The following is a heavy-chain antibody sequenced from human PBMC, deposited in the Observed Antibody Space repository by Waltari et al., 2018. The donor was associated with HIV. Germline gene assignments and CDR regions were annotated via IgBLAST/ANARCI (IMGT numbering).Heavy chain of an antibody. V-gene: IGHV4-38-2*02. CDR2: IYNSETTST. Sequence: QVLLQESGPGLVKISEPLSLNCIVSGYSISRGYWWGWIRQPPGEGLEWIGHIYNSETTSTYYNPALKSRVTISVDMSKNQVSLKLSSVNAADTAVYYCVRVGGTGLVDSWGQGTLVTVSS. CDR3: VRVGGTGLVDS. D-gene: IGHD3-16*01. CDR1: GYSISRGYW. J-gene: IGHJ4*02.